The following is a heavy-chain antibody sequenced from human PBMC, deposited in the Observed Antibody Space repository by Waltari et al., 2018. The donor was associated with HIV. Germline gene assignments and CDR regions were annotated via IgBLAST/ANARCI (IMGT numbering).Heavy chain of an antibody. D-gene: IGHD1-1*01. CDR1: RLRFSRHW. V-gene: IGHV3-7*01. Sequence: QLVASGGGLVQTGGSLRLACSASRLRFSRHWMRLARQAPGKGLEWVANIKEDGSERNYVDSVRGRFTISRDNAKNSVYLQMKSLRVEDTAVYFCARENDFGTIFLYYYYGMDVWGRGTSVTVSS. CDR2: IKEDGSER. CDR3: ARENDFGTIFLYYYYGMDV. J-gene: IGHJ6*02.